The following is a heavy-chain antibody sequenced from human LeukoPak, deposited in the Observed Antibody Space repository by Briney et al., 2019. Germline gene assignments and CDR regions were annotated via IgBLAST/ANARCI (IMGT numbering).Heavy chain of an antibody. J-gene: IGHJ4*02. V-gene: IGHV4-59*12. CDR2: IYYSGST. D-gene: IGHD3-22*01. Sequence: PSETLSLTCTVSGGSISSYYWSWIRQPPGKGLEWIGYIYYSGSTNYNPSLKSRVTISVDKSKNQFSLRLSSVTAADTAVYYCARGQGYYYDSSGYFDYWGQGTLVTVSS. CDR3: ARGQGYYYDSSGYFDY. CDR1: GGSISSYY.